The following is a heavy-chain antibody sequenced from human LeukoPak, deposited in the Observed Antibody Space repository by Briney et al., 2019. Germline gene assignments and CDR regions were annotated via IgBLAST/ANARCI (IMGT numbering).Heavy chain of an antibody. CDR3: VGEKTGSGGLEI. CDR2: INPNGGGT. J-gene: IGHJ3*02. D-gene: IGHD1-14*01. V-gene: IGHV1-2*02. CDR1: GYTFTDYH. Sequence: ASVKVSCKASGYTFTDYHMHCVRQAPGQGLEWMGCINPNGGGTEYARKFQGRITMTRDTSISSVYMDLDRLRSDDTAMYYCVGEKTGSGGLEIWGQGTLVTVSS.